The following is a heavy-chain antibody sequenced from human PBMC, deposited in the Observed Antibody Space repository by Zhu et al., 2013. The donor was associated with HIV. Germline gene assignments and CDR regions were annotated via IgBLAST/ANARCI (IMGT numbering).Heavy chain of an antibody. CDR1: GASISSGDYY. Sequence: QVQLQESGPGLVKPSQTLSLTCTVSGASISSGDYYWSWIRQPPGKGLEWIGYIYNTGSTYYNPSLKSRVTISVDTSKNQFSLKLSSVTAADTAVYYCARDGPPYGSGSYSVWWFDPWGQGTLVTVSS. V-gene: IGHV4-30-4*01. CDR3: ARDGPPYGSGSYSVWWFDP. J-gene: IGHJ5*02. D-gene: IGHD3-10*01. CDR2: IYNTGST.